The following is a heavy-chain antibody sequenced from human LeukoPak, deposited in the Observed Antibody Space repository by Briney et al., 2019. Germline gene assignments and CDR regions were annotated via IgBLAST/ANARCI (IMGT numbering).Heavy chain of an antibody. V-gene: IGHV1-18*01. D-gene: IGHD2-15*01. CDR3: ARDFFHGHCSGLTCFLLDS. J-gene: IGHJ4*02. Sequence: ASVKVSCKASGYTFTRYCITWVRQAPGQGLEWMGWISAYNGNTNYAQKFQGRLTVTTDTSTNTAYMELRSLRPDDTAVYYCARDFFHGHCSGLTCFLLDSWGQGSLVTVSS. CDR2: ISAYNGNT. CDR1: GYTFTRYC.